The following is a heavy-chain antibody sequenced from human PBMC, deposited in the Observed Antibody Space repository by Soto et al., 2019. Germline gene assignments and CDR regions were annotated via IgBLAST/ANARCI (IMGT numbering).Heavy chain of an antibody. J-gene: IGHJ6*03. CDR3: ASASYMILRVVPYYYMDV. V-gene: IGHV3-66*01. CDR2: IYFGGST. D-gene: IGHD3-3*01. CDR1: GFTVSSNY. Sequence: EVQLVESGGGLVQPGGSLRLSCAASGFTVSSNYMSWVRQAPGKGLEWISVIYFGGSTYYADSVKGRFTISRDNSKNTLYLQMNSLRAYDTAKYYCASASYMILRVVPYYYMDVWGTGTTVTVSS.